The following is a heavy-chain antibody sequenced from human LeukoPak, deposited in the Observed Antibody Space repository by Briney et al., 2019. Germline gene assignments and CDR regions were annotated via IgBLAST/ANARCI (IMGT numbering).Heavy chain of an antibody. CDR2: LYSGGAT. Sequence: GGSLRLSCAASGFTVSSNYMSWVRQPAGKGLQWVSVLYSGGATFYADSVKGRFTISRDTSKNTLYLQMNDLRADDTAVYYCTKLKGWYGEGFFDYWGQGTLVTVSS. J-gene: IGHJ4*02. CDR3: TKLKGWYGEGFFDY. V-gene: IGHV3-53*01. D-gene: IGHD6-19*01. CDR1: GFTVSSNY.